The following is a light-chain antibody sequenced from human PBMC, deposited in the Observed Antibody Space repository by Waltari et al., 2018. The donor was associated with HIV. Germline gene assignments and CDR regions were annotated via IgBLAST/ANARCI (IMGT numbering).Light chain of an antibody. CDR3: QQYSKTPLT. CDR1: PTVLDSVNNKNY. J-gene: IGKJ4*01. V-gene: IGKV4-1*01. Sequence: DIVMTQSPDRMVLSVVASAHMDCHNSPTVLDSVNNKNYLAWYQQKLGQPPKLVIHWASTRESGISDRFTGNGSETDFTLTINNLQPDDAATYYCQQYSKTPLTFGGGTVVEI. CDR2: WAS.